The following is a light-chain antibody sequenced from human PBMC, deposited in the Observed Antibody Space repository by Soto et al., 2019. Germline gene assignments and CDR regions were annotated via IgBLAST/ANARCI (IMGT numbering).Light chain of an antibody. CDR3: SSYAGSTV. CDR1: SSDVGGYNY. Sequence: QSALTQPPSASGSPGQSVTISCTGTSSDVGGYNYVSWYQQHPGKAHKLMIYEVSKRPSGVPDRFSGSKSGNTASLTVSGLQAEDEADYYCSSYAGSTVFGGGTKLTVL. CDR2: EVS. J-gene: IGLJ2*01. V-gene: IGLV2-8*01.